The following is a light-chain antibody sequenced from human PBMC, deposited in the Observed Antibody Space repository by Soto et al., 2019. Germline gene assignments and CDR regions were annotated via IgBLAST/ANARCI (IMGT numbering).Light chain of an antibody. CDR3: QQRINWPLT. J-gene: IGKJ4*01. V-gene: IGKV3-11*01. CDR2: DAS. Sequence: SVLTQSPATLSLSPGESATLSCKASQNVNTYIAWYQHKPGQAPRLLIYDASNRATALPPRFSGSGSGTDFTFTISSLEPEDSGVYYCQQRINWPLTFGGGTKVDIK. CDR1: QNVNTY.